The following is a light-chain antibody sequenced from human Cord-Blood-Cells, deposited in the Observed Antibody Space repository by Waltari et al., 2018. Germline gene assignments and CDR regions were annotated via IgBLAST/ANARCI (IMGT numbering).Light chain of an antibody. Sequence: QSALTQPASVSGSPGQSITISCTGTSSDVGSYNLVSWYQQHPGKAPKLMIYEVSKRHSGVSNRFSGSKSGNTAYLTISGLQAEDEADYYCCSYAGSSTYVFGTGTKVTVL. J-gene: IGLJ1*01. V-gene: IGLV2-23*02. CDR3: CSYAGSSTYV. CDR1: SSDVGSYNL. CDR2: EVS.